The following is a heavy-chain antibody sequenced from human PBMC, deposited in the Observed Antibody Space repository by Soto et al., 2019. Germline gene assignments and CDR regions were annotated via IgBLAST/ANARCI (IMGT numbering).Heavy chain of an antibody. CDR1: GYSFTSYW. J-gene: IGHJ6*02. Sequence: GESLKISCKGSGYSFTSYWIGWVRQMPGKGLEWMGIIYPGDSDTRYSPSFQGQVTISADKSISTAYLQWSSLKASDTAMYYCAGHRALVGTMKDSYYGRDVWGQGTTVTVSS. D-gene: IGHD5-12*01. CDR2: IYPGDSDT. V-gene: IGHV5-51*01. CDR3: AGHRALVGTMKDSYYGRDV.